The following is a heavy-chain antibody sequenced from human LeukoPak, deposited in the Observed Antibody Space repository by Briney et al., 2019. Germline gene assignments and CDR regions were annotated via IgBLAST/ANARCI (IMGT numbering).Heavy chain of an antibody. D-gene: IGHD2-15*01. V-gene: IGHV4-59*01. Sequence: PSETLSLTCTVSGGSISSYYWSWIRQPPGKGLEWIGYIYYSGSTNYNPSLKGRVTISVDTSKNQFSLKLSSVTAADTAVYYCARDRCSGGSCYSVGPWFDPWGQGTLVTVSS. CDR2: IYYSGST. CDR1: GGSISSYY. CDR3: ARDRCSGGSCYSVGPWFDP. J-gene: IGHJ5*02.